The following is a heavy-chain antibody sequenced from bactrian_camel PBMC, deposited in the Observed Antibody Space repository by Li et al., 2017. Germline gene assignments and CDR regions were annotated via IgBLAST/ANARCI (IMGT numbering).Heavy chain of an antibody. CDR2: IDSGGIP. Sequence: HVQLVESGGGSVQAGGSLRLSCGASGFVFSSYCMGWYRQGPGKAREGVAIIDSGGIPTYADSVKGRFTISKDNAKNTASLEMASLKPEDTAMYYCAARLSPPWHTCWWDNDFDSWGQGTQVTVS. V-gene: IGHV3S53*01. CDR3: AARLSPPWHTCWWDNDFDS. D-gene: IGHD1*01. CDR1: GFVFSSYC. J-gene: IGHJ6*01.